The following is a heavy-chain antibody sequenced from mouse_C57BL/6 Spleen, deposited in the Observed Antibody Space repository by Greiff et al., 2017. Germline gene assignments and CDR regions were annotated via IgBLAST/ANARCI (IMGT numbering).Heavy chain of an antibody. D-gene: IGHD2-3*01. CDR3: TRYDGYYFDV. CDR2: IDPETGGT. Sequence: VQLQQSGAELVRPGASVTLSCKASGYTFTDYEMHWVKQTPVHGLEWIGAIDPETGGTAYNQKFEGKAILTADKSSSTAYMELRCLTSEDSAVYYCTRYDGYYFDVWGTGTTVTVSS. CDR1: GYTFTDYE. J-gene: IGHJ1*03. V-gene: IGHV1-15*01.